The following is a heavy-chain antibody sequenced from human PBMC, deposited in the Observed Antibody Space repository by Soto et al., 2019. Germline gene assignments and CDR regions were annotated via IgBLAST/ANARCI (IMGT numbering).Heavy chain of an antibody. CDR3: ARILAAPPHYFYHCMDA. V-gene: IGHV4-59*08. CDR1: GGSISSFY. CDR2: MYYSGNT. J-gene: IGHJ6*03. Sequence: QVQLRESGPGLVKPSETLSLTCSVSGGSISSFYWSWIRQPPGKGLEWIGYMYYSGNTNYNSSLRSRVTISADTSKNQFSLKLRSVTAADTAVYYCARILAAPPHYFYHCMDAWGTGITVTVSS. D-gene: IGHD6-6*01.